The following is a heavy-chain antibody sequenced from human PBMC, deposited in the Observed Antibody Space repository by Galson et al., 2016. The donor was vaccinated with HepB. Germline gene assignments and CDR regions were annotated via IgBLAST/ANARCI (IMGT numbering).Heavy chain of an antibody. D-gene: IGHD3-10*01. Sequence: SLRLSCAASGFTFSSYGMHWVRQAPGKGLEWVAVIWYDGSNKYYADSVKGRFTISRDNSKNTLYLQMNTLRAVDTAVYYCAKAGTSFDYWGQGTLVTVSS. J-gene: IGHJ4*02. V-gene: IGHV3-33*06. CDR2: IWYDGSNK. CDR1: GFTFSSYG. CDR3: AKAGTSFDY.